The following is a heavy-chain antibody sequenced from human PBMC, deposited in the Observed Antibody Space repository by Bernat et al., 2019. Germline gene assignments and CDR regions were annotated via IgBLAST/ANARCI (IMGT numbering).Heavy chain of an antibody. CDR3: VKDYGDHRTDS. CDR1: GGSISSGGYY. CDR2: IHYSGTT. J-gene: IGHJ4*02. Sequence: QVQLQESGPGLVKPSQTLSLTCTVSGGSISSGGYYWSWIRQHPGKGLECLGTIHYSGTTYYNPTLQSRVTISIDTSKNQFSLKLSSVTAADTAVYYCVKDYGDHRTDSWGQGILVTVSS. D-gene: IGHD4-17*01. V-gene: IGHV4-39*01.